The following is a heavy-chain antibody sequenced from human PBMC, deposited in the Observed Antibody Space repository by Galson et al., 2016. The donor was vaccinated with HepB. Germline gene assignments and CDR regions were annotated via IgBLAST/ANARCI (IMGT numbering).Heavy chain of an antibody. CDR1: GGSISSGGYY. Sequence: TLSLTCTVSGGSISSGGYYWSWIRQHPGKGLEWMGYVYYSVETYYNPSLKSRVSMSVDTSKTHFSLSLSSVTAADTAVYYCARELVSYGMDVWGQGTTVTVSS. CDR3: ARELVSYGMDV. J-gene: IGHJ6*02. CDR2: VYYSVET. V-gene: IGHV4-31*03.